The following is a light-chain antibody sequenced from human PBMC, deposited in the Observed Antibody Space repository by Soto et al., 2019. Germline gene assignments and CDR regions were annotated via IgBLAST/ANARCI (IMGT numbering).Light chain of an antibody. Sequence: QSALTQPRSVSGPPGQSVTISCTGTSSDVGGYNYVSWYQQHPGKAPKFMIYDVSQRPSGVPARFSGSKSGNTASLTISGLQAEDEADYYCCSYAGSYTYVFGTGTKLTVL. CDR3: CSYAGSYTYV. J-gene: IGLJ1*01. CDR2: DVS. V-gene: IGLV2-11*01. CDR1: SSDVGGYNY.